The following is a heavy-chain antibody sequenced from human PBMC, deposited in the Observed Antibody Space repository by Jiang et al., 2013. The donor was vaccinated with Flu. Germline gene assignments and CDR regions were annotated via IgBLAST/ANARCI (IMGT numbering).Heavy chain of an antibody. J-gene: IGHJ3*02. Sequence: GAEVKKPGASVKVSCKASGYTFTTYAIHWVRQAPGQRLEWMGWITAGNGNTKYSQKFQGRVTITRDTSASTAYMELSSLRSEDTAVYYCARDRWEVTTAYGAFYIWGQGTMVTVSS. CDR3: ARDRWEVTTAYGAFYI. CDR1: GYTFTTYA. D-gene: IGHD4-17*01. V-gene: IGHV1-3*01. CDR2: ITAGNGNT.